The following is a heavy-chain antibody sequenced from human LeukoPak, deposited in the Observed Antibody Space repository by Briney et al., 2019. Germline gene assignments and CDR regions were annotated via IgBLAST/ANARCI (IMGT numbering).Heavy chain of an antibody. D-gene: IGHD1-1*01. V-gene: IGHV3-30-3*01. CDR3: ARDMPLHWTPPPPYVFDI. CDR1: GFTFSSYA. Sequence: GGSLRLSCAASGFTFSSYAMHWVRQAPGKGLEWVAVISYDGSNKYYADSVRGRFTISRDNAKNSLYLQMNSLRAEDTAVYYCARDMPLHWTPPPPYVFDIWAKGTMVPVSS. J-gene: IGHJ3*02. CDR2: ISYDGSNK.